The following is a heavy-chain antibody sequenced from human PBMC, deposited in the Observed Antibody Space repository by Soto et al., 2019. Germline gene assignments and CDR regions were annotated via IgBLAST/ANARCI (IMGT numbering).Heavy chain of an antibody. D-gene: IGHD3-16*01. V-gene: IGHV3-15*01. J-gene: IGHJ4*02. CDR2: IKTKAEVVAT. CDR1: GFTFNTAW. Sequence: DVQLVESGGGSVKPGESLRLSCEASGFTFNTAWMTWLRQAPGKGLEWVALIKTKAEVVATHYAVPVKGRFSVSREDSRKTVYLQVNALRTEDTAVYYCAADTPVFGQGEFEYWGQGTQVSVSS. CDR3: AADTPVFGQGEFEY.